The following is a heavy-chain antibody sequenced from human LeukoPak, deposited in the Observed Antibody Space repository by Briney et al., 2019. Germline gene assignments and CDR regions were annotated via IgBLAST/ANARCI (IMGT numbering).Heavy chain of an antibody. CDR1: GFTFSSYA. V-gene: IGHV3-30-3*01. D-gene: IGHD3-16*01. CDR3: ARDPGEIPDI. CDR2: ISYDGSNK. Sequence: GRSLRLSCAASGFTFSSYATHWVRQAPGKGLEWVAVISYDGSNKYYADSVKGRFTISRDNSKNTLYLQMNSLRAEDTAVYYCARDPGEIPDIWGQGTMVTVSS. J-gene: IGHJ3*02.